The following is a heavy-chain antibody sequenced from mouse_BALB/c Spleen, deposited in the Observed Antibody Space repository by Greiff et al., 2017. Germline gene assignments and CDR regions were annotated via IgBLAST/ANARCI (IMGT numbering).Heavy chain of an antibody. CDR1: GFTFSDYY. V-gene: IGHV5-4*02. D-gene: IGHD2-1*01. J-gene: IGHJ4*01. Sequence: EVMLVESGGGLVKPGGSLKLSCAASGFTFSDYYMYWVRQTPEKRLEWVATISDGGSYTYYPDSVKGRFTISRDNAKNNLYLQMSSLKSEDTAMYYCARDYYGNYYAMDYWGQGTSVTVSS. CDR2: ISDGGSYT. CDR3: ARDYYGNYYAMDY.